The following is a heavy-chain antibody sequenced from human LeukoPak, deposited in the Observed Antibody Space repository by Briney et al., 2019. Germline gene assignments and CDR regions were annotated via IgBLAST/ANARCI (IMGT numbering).Heavy chain of an antibody. J-gene: IGHJ2*01. CDR2: ISFDGNNE. V-gene: IGHV3-30*03. Sequence: GGSLRLSCAASGFIFRSYAMNWVRQAPGKGLEWVAIISFDGNNEYYADSVKGRFTISRDNSKNTLYLQMNSLRVEDTAVYYCARDPNRLAYGWHFDLWGRGTLVTVSS. D-gene: IGHD3-3*02. CDR3: ARDPNRLAYGWHFDL. CDR1: GFIFRSYA.